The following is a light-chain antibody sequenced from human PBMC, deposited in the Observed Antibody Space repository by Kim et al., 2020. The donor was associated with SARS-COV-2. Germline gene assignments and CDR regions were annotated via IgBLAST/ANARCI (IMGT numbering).Light chain of an antibody. J-gene: IGLJ2*01. CDR1: KVGDKY. CDR3: QAWDSNTAV. Sequence: VSPGQTASITCSGDKVGDKYACWYQQKPGQSPVLVIYQDNKRPSGIPERFSGSNSGNTATLTISGTQSMDEADYYCQAWDSNTAVFGGGTQLTVL. CDR2: QDN. V-gene: IGLV3-1*01.